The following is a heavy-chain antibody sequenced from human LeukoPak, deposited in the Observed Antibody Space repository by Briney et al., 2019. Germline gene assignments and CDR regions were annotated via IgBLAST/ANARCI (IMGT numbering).Heavy chain of an antibody. CDR3: ARAPHLTTVDV. V-gene: IGHV4-59*01. Sequence: SETLSLTCTVSGGSISSYYWSWIRQPPGKGLEWIGCIYYSGSTNYNPSFKSRVTISVDTSKNQFSLKLSSVTAADTAVYYCARAPHLTTVDVWGKGTTVTISS. CDR2: IYYSGST. J-gene: IGHJ6*04. CDR1: GGSISSYY. D-gene: IGHD4-17*01.